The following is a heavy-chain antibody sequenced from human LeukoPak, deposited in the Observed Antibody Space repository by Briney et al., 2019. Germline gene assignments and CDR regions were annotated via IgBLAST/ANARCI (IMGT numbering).Heavy chain of an antibody. CDR3: ARGTAAAPLDYFDY. Sequence: PSETLSLTCTVSGGSISSSDYYWGWIRQPPGKGLEWIGYIYYSGSTNYDPSLKSRVTISVVTSKNQFSLKLSSVTAADTAVYYCARGTAAAPLDYFDYWGQGTLVTVSS. V-gene: IGHV4-61*08. CDR1: GGSISSSDYY. J-gene: IGHJ4*02. CDR2: IYYSGST. D-gene: IGHD6-13*01.